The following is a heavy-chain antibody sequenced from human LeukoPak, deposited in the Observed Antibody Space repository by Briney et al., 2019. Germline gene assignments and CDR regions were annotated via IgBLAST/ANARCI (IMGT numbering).Heavy chain of an antibody. Sequence: SSETLSLSCTVSGGSISSYYWSWIRQPPGKGLEWIGYIYYSGSTNHSPSPKSRVTISVDTSKNQFSLKLSSVTAADTAVYYCARHMPREGDAFDTWGQGTLVTVSS. D-gene: IGHD2-2*01. CDR1: GGSISSYY. CDR2: IYYSGST. V-gene: IGHV4-59*01. J-gene: IGHJ3*02. CDR3: ARHMPREGDAFDT.